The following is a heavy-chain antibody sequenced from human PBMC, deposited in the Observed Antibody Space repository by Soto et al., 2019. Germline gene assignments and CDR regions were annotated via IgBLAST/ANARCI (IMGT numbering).Heavy chain of an antibody. D-gene: IGHD3-9*01. V-gene: IGHV3-23*01. CDR1: GFTFRTSA. CDR3: AKEGQYDVLAGYYFY. J-gene: IGHJ4*02. Sequence: GGSLSRSCAASGFTFRTSAMGGVSQAPGKGLEGVSAITGVGGSTYFADSVKGRFTISRDNSKNTLYLQMNSLRADDTAVYYCAKEGQYDVLAGYYFYWGQGALVTVS. CDR2: ITGVGGST.